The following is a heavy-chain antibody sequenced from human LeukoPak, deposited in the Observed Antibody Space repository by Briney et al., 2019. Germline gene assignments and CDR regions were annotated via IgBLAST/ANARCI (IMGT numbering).Heavy chain of an antibody. V-gene: IGHV4-4*07. CDR2: IYTSGST. Sequence: SETLSLTCTVSGVSFSSYYWSWIRQPAGKGLEWIGHIYTSGSTNYNPSLKSRVTISVDTSKNQFSLKLSSVTAADTAVYYCAREWGSSWYEGFDPWGQGTLVTVSS. J-gene: IGHJ5*02. CDR3: AREWGSSWYEGFDP. D-gene: IGHD6-13*01. CDR1: GVSFSSYY.